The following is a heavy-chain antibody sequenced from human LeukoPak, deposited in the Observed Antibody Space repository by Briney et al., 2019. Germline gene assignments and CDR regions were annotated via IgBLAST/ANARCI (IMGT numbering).Heavy chain of an antibody. Sequence: GGSLRLSCAATGFTFSSYTMNWVRQPPGKGLEWVSNIGTSSTTIYYADSVKGRFTISRDNSKNTLYLQMNSLRAEERAVYYCAKGSEAARPYYFDYWGQGTLVTVSS. CDR2: IGTSSTTI. CDR1: GFTFSSYT. CDR3: AKGSEAARPYYFDY. V-gene: IGHV3-48*01. J-gene: IGHJ4*02. D-gene: IGHD6-6*01.